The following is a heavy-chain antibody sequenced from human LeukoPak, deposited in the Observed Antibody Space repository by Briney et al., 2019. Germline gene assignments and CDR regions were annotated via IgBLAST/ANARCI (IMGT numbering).Heavy chain of an antibody. J-gene: IGHJ4*02. CDR2: ISGSGDII. D-gene: IGHD6-13*01. Sequence: GGSQRLSCTASGFTFSAYPMTWVRQAPGKGLEWVSYISGSGDIIYYADSVKGRFTISRDNAKNSLYLQTDSLRAEDTAIYYCARDMTITGADDYWGQGTLVTVSS. CDR1: GFTFSAYP. V-gene: IGHV3-48*04. CDR3: ARDMTITGADDY.